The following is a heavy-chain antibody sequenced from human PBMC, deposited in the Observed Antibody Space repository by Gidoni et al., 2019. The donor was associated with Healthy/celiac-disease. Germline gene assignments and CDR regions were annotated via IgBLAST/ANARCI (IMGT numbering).Heavy chain of an antibody. D-gene: IGHD4-17*01. V-gene: IGHV3-23*01. J-gene: IGHJ4*02. CDR1: GFAFSSYA. CDR2: ISGSGGST. Sequence: EVHLLASVGLLVQPEGSLRLFSAAPGFAFSSYAMSWFRQAPGKGLGWVSAISGSGGSTYYADSVKGRFTISRDNSKNTLYLQMHSLRAEDTAVYYCAKDRDYGARGYWGQGTLVTVSS. CDR3: AKDRDYGARGY.